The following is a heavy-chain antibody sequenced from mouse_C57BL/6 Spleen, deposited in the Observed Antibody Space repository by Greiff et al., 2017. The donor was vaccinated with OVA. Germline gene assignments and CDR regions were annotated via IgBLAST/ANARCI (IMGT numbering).Heavy chain of an antibody. J-gene: IGHJ4*01. Sequence: EVKVVESGGGLVKPGGSLKLSCAAPGFTFSDYGMHWVRQAPEKGLGWVAYISSGSSTIYYADTVKGRFTISRDNAKNTLFLQMTSLRSEDTAMYYCARGYYDYDGYAMDYWGQGTSVTVSS. CDR3: ARGYYDYDGYAMDY. D-gene: IGHD2-4*01. CDR1: GFTFSDYG. V-gene: IGHV5-17*01. CDR2: ISSGSSTI.